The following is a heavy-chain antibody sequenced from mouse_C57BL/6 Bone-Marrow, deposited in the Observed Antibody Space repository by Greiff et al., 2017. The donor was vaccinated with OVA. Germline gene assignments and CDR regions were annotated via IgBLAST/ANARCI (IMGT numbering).Heavy chain of an antibody. V-gene: IGHV1-50*01. CDR1: GYTFTSYW. Sequence: VKLQQPGAELVKPGASVKLSCKASGYTFTSYWMQWVKQRPGQGLEWIGELDPSDSFTNSNQKFKGKATLTVDTSSSTAYMQLSSLTSEDSAVYYCAREYYGSRGDYARDYWGQGTSVTVSS. J-gene: IGHJ4*01. D-gene: IGHD1-1*01. CDR2: LDPSDSFT. CDR3: AREYYGSRGDYARDY.